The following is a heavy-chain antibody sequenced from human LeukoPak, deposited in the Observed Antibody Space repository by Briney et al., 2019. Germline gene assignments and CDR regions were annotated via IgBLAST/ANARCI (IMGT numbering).Heavy chain of an antibody. J-gene: IGHJ4*02. D-gene: IGHD3-10*01. V-gene: IGHV3-21*01. CDR3: AREARKPRVRGVTFDY. CDR2: ISSSSSYI. CDR1: GFTFSSYS. Sequence: GGSLRLSCAASGFTFSSYSMNWVRQAPGKGLEWVSAISSSSSYIYYADSVKGRFTISRDNAKNSLYLQMNSLRAEDTAVYYCAREARKPRVRGVTFDYWGQGTLVSVSS.